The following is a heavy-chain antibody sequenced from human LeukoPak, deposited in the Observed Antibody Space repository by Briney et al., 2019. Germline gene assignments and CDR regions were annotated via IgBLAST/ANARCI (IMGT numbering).Heavy chain of an antibody. D-gene: IGHD4-17*01. CDR1: GGTFSSYA. CDR3: ARDYSYGDYATEDY. Sequence: ASVKVSCKASGGTFSSYAISWVRQAPGQGLEWMGGIIPIFGTANYAQKFQGRVTITADESTSTAYMELSSLRSEDTAVYYCARDYSYGDYATEDYWGQGTLVTVSS. V-gene: IGHV1-69*13. J-gene: IGHJ4*02. CDR2: IIPIFGTA.